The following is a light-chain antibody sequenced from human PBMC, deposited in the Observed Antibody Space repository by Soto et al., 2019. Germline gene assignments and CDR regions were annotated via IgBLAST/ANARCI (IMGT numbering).Light chain of an antibody. Sequence: QAVLTQPPSASGTTAQRATISRYGSSSNIGSNYVYWYQQLPGTAPKLLIYRNNQRPSGVPDRFSGSKSGISASLAISGLRSEDEADYYCAAWDDSLSGYVFGTGTKVTVL. CDR2: RNN. CDR3: AAWDDSLSGYV. CDR1: SSNIGSNY. J-gene: IGLJ1*01. V-gene: IGLV1-47*01.